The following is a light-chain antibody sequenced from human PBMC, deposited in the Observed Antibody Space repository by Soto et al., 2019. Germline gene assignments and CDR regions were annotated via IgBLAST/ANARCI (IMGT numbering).Light chain of an antibody. Sequence: QSALTQPPSASGSPGQSVTISCTGTSSDVGGYNYVSWYQQHPGKAPKLIIYEVSERPSGVPDRFSGSKSGNTASLTVSGLQAEDEADYYCSSYAGSNKAVFGGGTKLTVL. CDR3: SSYAGSNKAV. V-gene: IGLV2-8*01. CDR2: EVS. CDR1: SSDVGGYNY. J-gene: IGLJ7*01.